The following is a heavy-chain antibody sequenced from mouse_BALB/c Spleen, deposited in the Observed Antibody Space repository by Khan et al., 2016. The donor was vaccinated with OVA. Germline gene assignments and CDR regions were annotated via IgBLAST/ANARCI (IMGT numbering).Heavy chain of an antibody. CDR1: GYTFINYW. V-gene: IGHV1-7*01. D-gene: IGHD1-1*01. J-gene: IGHJ2*01. CDR3: ARRGRRWDFDY. Sequence: VQLQQSGAELVKPGASVKMSCKASGYTFINYWILWVKQRPGQGLEWIGYINPSTAYTDYNQNFKDKATLTADKSSRTAYMQLSSLTSEDSAVYYCARRGRRWDFDYWGQGTTLTVSS. CDR2: INPSTAYT.